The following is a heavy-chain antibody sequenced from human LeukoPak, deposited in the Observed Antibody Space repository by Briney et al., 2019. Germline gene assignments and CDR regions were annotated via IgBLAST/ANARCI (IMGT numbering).Heavy chain of an antibody. CDR2: IKPDGSEK. Sequence: QTGGSLRLSCAASGFTFSSYWMHWVRQAPGKGLEWVATIKPDGSEKYYVDSVKGRFTISRDNAKNSLYLQMNSLRAEDTAVYYCARDRPGGWAFDCWGQGTLVTVSS. CDR1: GFTFSSYW. CDR3: ARDRPGGWAFDC. D-gene: IGHD6-19*01. J-gene: IGHJ4*02. V-gene: IGHV3-7*01.